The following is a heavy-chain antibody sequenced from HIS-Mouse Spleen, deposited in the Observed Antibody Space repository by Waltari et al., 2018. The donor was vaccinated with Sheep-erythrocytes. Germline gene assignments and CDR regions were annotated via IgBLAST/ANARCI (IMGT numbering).Heavy chain of an antibody. J-gene: IGHJ4*02. V-gene: IGHV1-69*04. CDR3: AQTGATTPHFDY. CDR1: GGTFSSYA. D-gene: IGHD1-26*01. CDR2: LIPILGIA. Sequence: QVQLVQSGAEVKKPGSSVKVSCKASGGTFSSYAISWVRQAPGQGLEWMGRLIPILGIANDAQKFQGRVTITADKSTSTAYMELSSLRSEDTAVYYCAQTGATTPHFDYWGQGTLVTVSS.